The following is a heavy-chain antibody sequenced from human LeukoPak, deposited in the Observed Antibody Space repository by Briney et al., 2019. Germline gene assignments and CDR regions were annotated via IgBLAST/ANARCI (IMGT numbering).Heavy chain of an antibody. CDR3: ARHYSSSWYELASNWFDP. CDR2: IYHSGST. CDR1: GGSISSGYY. Sequence: SETLSLTCTVSGGSISSGYYWGWIRQPPGKGLEWIGSIYHSGSTYYNPSLKSRVTISVDTSKNQFSLKLSSVTAADTAVYYCARHYSSSWYELASNWFDPWGQGTLVTVSS. D-gene: IGHD6-13*01. J-gene: IGHJ5*02. V-gene: IGHV4-38-2*02.